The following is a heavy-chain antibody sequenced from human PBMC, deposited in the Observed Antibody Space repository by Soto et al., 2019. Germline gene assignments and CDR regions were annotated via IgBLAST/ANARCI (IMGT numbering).Heavy chain of an antibody. D-gene: IGHD3-9*01. Sequence: GGSLRLSCAASGFTFSSYSMNWVRQAPGKGLEWVSYISSSSSTIYYADSVKGRFTISRDNAKNSLYLQMNSLRDEDTAVYYCARDSLRNYDILTGYPVGFDYWGQGTLVTVSS. CDR3: ARDSLRNYDILTGYPVGFDY. V-gene: IGHV3-48*02. CDR1: GFTFSSYS. J-gene: IGHJ4*02. CDR2: ISSSSSTI.